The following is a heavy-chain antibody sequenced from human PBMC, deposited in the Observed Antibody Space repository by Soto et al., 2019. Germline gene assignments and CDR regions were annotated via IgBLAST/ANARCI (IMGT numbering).Heavy chain of an antibody. J-gene: IGHJ5*02. CDR3: ASLPDYGDYGVWWFDP. CDR1: GGSISSSNW. V-gene: IGHV4-4*02. D-gene: IGHD4-17*01. CDR2: IYHSGRT. Sequence: QVQLQESGPGLVKPSGTLSLTCVVSGGSISSSNWWSWVRQPPGKGLEWIGEIYHSGRTNYNPSLKSRVTTTVDKSKTQFSLRLSSVTAADTAVYYCASLPDYGDYGVWWFDPWGQGTLVTVSS.